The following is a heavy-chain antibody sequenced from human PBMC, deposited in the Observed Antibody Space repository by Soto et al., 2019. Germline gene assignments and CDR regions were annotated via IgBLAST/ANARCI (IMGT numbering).Heavy chain of an antibody. Sequence: QVQLQESGPGLVKPSETLFLTCTVSGGSISNYFWTWIRQPPGKGLEWIGYIYYSGSTSYNPSLKSRVTVSLDTSKNLFSLQLSSVTAADTAVYYCARMHYDILTGYRTFDYWGQGTLVTVSS. D-gene: IGHD3-9*01. CDR3: ARMHYDILTGYRTFDY. J-gene: IGHJ4*02. V-gene: IGHV4-59*01. CDR1: GGSISNYF. CDR2: IYYSGST.